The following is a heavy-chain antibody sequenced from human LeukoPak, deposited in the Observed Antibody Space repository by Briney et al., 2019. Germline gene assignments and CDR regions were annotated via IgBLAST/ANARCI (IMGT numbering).Heavy chain of an antibody. J-gene: IGHJ4*02. CDR3: AREVVAAAGTVDY. CDR1: GGSFSGYY. D-gene: IGHD6-13*01. V-gene: IGHV4-34*01. Sequence: SETLSLTCAVYGGSFSGYYWSWIRQPPGKGLEWIGEINHSGSTNYNPSLKSRVTISVDTSKNQFSLKLSSVTAADTAVYYCAREVVAAAGTVDYWGQGALVTVSS. CDR2: INHSGST.